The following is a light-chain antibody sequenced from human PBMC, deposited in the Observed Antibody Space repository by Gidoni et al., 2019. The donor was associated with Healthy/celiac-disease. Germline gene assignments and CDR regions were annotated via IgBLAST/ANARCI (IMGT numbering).Light chain of an antibody. V-gene: IGKV3-11*01. CDR1: QSVSSY. CDR3: QQRSNWPPYT. Sequence: VLTQSPATLSLSPGERATLSCRASQSVSSYLAWYQQKPSQAPRLLIYDASNRATGIPARFSGSGSGTDFTLTISSLEPEDFAVYYCQQRSNWPPYTFXQXTKLEIK. J-gene: IGKJ2*01. CDR2: DAS.